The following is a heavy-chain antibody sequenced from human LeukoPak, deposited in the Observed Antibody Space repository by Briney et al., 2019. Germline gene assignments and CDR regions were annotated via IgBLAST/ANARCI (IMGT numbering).Heavy chain of an antibody. CDR1: GFTFNKYG. CDR2: ISNDGINE. CDR3: AKDRQWLWGGDAFDL. V-gene: IGHV3-30*18. Sequence: QSGGSLRLSCAASGFTFNKYGIHWVRQAPGKGLEWVAVISNDGINERYADSVKGRFTISRDNSKNTMFLQMNSLRAEDTAVYYCAKDRQWLWGGDAFDLWGQGTMVTVSS. J-gene: IGHJ3*01. D-gene: IGHD6-19*01.